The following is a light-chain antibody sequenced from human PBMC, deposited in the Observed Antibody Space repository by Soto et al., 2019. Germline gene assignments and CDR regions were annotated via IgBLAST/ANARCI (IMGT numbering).Light chain of an antibody. CDR3: QAWGTGVV. CDR2: LNSDGSH. CDR1: SGHSSYA. J-gene: IGLJ2*01. V-gene: IGLV4-69*01. Sequence: QPVLTQSPSASASLGASVKLTCTLSSGHSSYAIAWHQQQPEKGPRYLMKLNSDGSHSKGDGIPDRFSGSSSGAERYLTISSLQSADEADSYCQAWGTGVVFGGGTKLTVL.